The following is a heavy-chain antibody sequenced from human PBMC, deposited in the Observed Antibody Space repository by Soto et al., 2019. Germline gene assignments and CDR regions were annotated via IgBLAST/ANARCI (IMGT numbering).Heavy chain of an antibody. Sequence: SETLSLTCTVSGGSISSSSYYWGWIRQPPGKGLEWIGSIYYSGSTDYNPSLKSRVTISVDTSKNQFSLKLSSVIAADTAVYYCASTRDRQEGGYGDYVWFDPWGQGTLVTVSS. V-gene: IGHV4-39*07. CDR2: IYYSGST. CDR1: GGSISSSSYY. J-gene: IGHJ5*02. D-gene: IGHD4-17*01. CDR3: ASTRDRQEGGYGDYVWFDP.